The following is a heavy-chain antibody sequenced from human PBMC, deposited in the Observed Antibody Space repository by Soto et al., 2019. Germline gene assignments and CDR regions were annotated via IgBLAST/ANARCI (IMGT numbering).Heavy chain of an antibody. V-gene: IGHV4-34*02. CDR2: IYHSGST. J-gene: IGHJ4*02. CDR3: ARGRRGYSSGRYTIDF. CDR1: GGSFSGYY. D-gene: IGHD6-19*01. Sequence: QVQLQQWGAGLLKPSETLSLTCAVCGGSFSGYYWSWIRQPPGRGLEWIGEIYHSGSTNYNPSLKSRVTISVDTAKDQFSLKLSSVTAADTAVYYCARGRRGYSSGRYTIDFWGQGTLVTVSS.